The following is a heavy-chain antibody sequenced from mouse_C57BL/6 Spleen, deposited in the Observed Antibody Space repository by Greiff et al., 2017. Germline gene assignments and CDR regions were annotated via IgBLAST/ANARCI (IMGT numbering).Heavy chain of an antibody. CDR1: GFTFSDYG. CDR3: ARNKYYGSSYYAMDY. D-gene: IGHD1-1*01. Sequence: EVQGVESGGGLVKPGGSLKLSCAASGFTFSDYGMHWVRQAPEKGLAWVAYISSGSSTIYYADTVTGRFTISRVNAKNTLFLQMTSLRSEDTAMYYCARNKYYGSSYYAMDYWGQGTSVTVSS. J-gene: IGHJ4*01. V-gene: IGHV5-17*01. CDR2: ISSGSSTI.